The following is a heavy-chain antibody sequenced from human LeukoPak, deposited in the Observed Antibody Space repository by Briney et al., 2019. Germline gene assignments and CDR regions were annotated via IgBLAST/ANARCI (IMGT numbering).Heavy chain of an antibody. D-gene: IGHD6-19*01. CDR3: VREDAVAGHYFDY. J-gene: IGHJ4*02. V-gene: IGHV3-64D*09. Sequence: GGSLRLSCSASGFTFSASAMHWVRQAPGKGLEYVSAISSNGGSTYYADSLKGRFTISRDNSKNTLYLQMTSLRAEDTAVYYCVREDAVAGHYFDYWGQGTLVTVSS. CDR2: ISSNGGST. CDR1: GFTFSASA.